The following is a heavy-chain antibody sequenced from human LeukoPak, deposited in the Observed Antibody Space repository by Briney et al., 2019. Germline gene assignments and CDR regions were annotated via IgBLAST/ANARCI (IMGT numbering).Heavy chain of an antibody. V-gene: IGHV1-2*02. Sequence: ASVKVSCKASGYTFTGYYMHWVRQAPGQGLEWMEWINPNSGGTNYAQKFQGRVTMTRDTSISTAYMELSRLRSDDTAVYYCARGFTITMIPASNFDYWGQGTLVTVSS. CDR1: GYTFTGYY. CDR3: ARGFTITMIPASNFDY. CDR2: INPNSGGT. D-gene: IGHD3-22*01. J-gene: IGHJ4*02.